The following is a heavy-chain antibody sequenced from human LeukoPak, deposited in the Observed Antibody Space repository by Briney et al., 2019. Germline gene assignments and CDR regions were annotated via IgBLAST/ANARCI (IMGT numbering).Heavy chain of an antibody. CDR2: IFYSGST. CDR1: GGSISSSSYY. CDR3: AREPKTTVTTWDGYFQH. V-gene: IGHV4-39*01. D-gene: IGHD4-17*01. Sequence: PSETLSLTCTVSGGSISSSSYYWGWIRQPPGKGLEWIGSIFYSGSTYYNPSLQSRVTIFVDTSKNQFSLKLTSVTAADTAVYYCAREPKTTVTTWDGYFQHWGQGTLVSVSS. J-gene: IGHJ1*01.